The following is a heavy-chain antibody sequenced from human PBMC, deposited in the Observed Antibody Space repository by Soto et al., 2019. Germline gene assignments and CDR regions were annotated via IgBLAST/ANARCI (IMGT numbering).Heavy chain of an antibody. J-gene: IGHJ4*02. Sequence: QVHLQESGPGLVKPSQTLSLTCTVSGDSVSSGDYYWSWIRQYPGRGLEYIGYIVYTEITYYNPSLKSRVVISIVRSKNQFSLMLSSVTAADTAVYYCAREVAATTHFDYWGQGTLVTV. CDR3: AREVAATTHFDY. CDR1: GDSVSSGDYY. CDR2: IVYTEIT. V-gene: IGHV4-31*03. D-gene: IGHD5-12*01.